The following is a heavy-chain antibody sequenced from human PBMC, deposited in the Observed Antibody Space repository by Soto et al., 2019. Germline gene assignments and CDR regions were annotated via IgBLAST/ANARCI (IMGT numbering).Heavy chain of an antibody. D-gene: IGHD3-3*01. Sequence: PGGSLRLSCAASGFTFSSYAMHWVRQAPGKGLEWVAVISYDGSNKYYADSVKGRFTISRDNSKNTLYLQMNSLRAEDTAVYYCARGGLYDFWSGYRDYGMDVWGQGTRVTVSS. V-gene: IGHV3-30-3*01. CDR2: ISYDGSNK. J-gene: IGHJ6*02. CDR1: GFTFSSYA. CDR3: ARGGLYDFWSGYRDYGMDV.